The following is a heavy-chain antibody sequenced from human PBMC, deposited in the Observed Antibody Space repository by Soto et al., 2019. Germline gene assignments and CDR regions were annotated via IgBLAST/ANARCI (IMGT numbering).Heavy chain of an antibody. Sequence: TSETLSLTCTVSGGSISSGGYYWSWIRQHPGKGLEWIGYIYYSGSTYYNPSLKSRVTISVDTSKNQFSLKLSSVTAADTAVYYCARADDYDILTGPFDYWGQGTLVTVSS. V-gene: IGHV4-31*03. CDR3: ARADDYDILTGPFDY. CDR2: IYYSGST. J-gene: IGHJ4*02. CDR1: GGSISSGGYY. D-gene: IGHD3-9*01.